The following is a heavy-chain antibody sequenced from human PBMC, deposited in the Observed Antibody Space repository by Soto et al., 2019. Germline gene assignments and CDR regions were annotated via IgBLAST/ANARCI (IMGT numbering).Heavy chain of an antibody. CDR1: GFSFSDYD. Sequence: QVQLVESGGGLVKPGGSMRLSCAATGFSFSDYDMTWIRQAPGQGLEWLSYISRTDSSKYYAGSVKGRFTISVDSAKRSVYLQMNSLRADDTAVYYCARDLYGLDVCGQGTTVIVSS. CDR2: ISRTDSSK. J-gene: IGHJ6*02. V-gene: IGHV3-11*01. CDR3: ARDLYGLDV.